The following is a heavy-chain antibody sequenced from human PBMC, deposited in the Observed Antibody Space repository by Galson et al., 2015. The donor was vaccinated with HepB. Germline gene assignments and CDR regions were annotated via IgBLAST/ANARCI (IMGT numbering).Heavy chain of an antibody. D-gene: IGHD6-25*01. CDR1: GYTLTELS. Sequence: SVKVSCKVSGYTLTELSMHWVRQAPGQGLEWMGRIIPILGIANYAQKFQGRVTITADKSTSTAYMELSSLRSEDTAVYYCARARYQRLKNWFDPWGQGTLVTVSS. CDR2: IIPILGIA. J-gene: IGHJ5*02. V-gene: IGHV1-69*04. CDR3: ARARYQRLKNWFDP.